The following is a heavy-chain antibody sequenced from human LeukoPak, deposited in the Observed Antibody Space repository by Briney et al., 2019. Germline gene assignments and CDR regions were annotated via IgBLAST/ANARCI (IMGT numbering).Heavy chain of an antibody. Sequence: SETLPLTCTVSGGSISSYYWSWIRQPPGKGLEWIGYIYYSGSTNYNPSLKSRVTISVDTSKNQFSLKLSSVTAADTAVYYCARGYYGDYVSDSYFQHWGQGTLVTVSS. J-gene: IGHJ1*01. CDR2: IYYSGST. V-gene: IGHV4-59*01. D-gene: IGHD4-17*01. CDR1: GGSISSYY. CDR3: ARGYYGDYVSDSYFQH.